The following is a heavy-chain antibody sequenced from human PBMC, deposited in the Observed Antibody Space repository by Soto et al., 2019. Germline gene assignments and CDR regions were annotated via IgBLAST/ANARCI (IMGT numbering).Heavy chain of an antibody. CDR3: AREDKVPGPKYYYYGMDV. Sequence: QVQLVESGGGVVQPGRSLRLSCAASGFTFSSYGMHWVRQAPGKGLEWVAVIWYDGSNKYYADSVKGRFTISRDNSKNTLYLQMNSLRAEDTAVYYCAREDKVPGPKYYYYGMDVWGQGTTVTVSS. CDR2: IWYDGSNK. CDR1: GFTFSSYG. V-gene: IGHV3-33*01. J-gene: IGHJ6*02.